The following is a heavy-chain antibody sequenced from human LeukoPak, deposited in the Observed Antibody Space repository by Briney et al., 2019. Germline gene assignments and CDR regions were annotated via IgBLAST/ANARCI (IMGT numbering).Heavy chain of an antibody. CDR2: IYYSGST. CDR1: GGSFRGYY. J-gene: IGHJ6*04. Sequence: PSETLSLTCAVYGGSFRGYYWSWIRQPPGKGLEWIGYIYYSGSTYYNPSLKSRVTISVDTSKNQFSLKLSSVTAADTAVYYCARALGDVWGKGTTVTVSS. V-gene: IGHV4-30-4*01. CDR3: ARALGDV.